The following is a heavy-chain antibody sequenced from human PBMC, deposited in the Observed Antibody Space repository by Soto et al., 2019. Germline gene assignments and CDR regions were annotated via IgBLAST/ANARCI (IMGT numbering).Heavy chain of an antibody. J-gene: IGHJ6*02. CDR1: GYTFTTYE. D-gene: IGHD3-16*01. Sequence: QVQLVQSGAEVKKPGASVKVSCKASGYTFTTYEINWVRQVPGQGLEWMGWMSPSSGNTGYVDQFRGRVTMTSNTSRTTAYMRLSSLRSEDTAVYYCARVGGHLFGAHGMDVGGQGTTATVSS. CDR2: MSPSSGNT. V-gene: IGHV1-8*01. CDR3: ARVGGHLFGAHGMDV.